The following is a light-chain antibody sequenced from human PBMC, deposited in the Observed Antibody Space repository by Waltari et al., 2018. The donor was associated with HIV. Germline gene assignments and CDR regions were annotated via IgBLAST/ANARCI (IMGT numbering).Light chain of an antibody. CDR1: SPNTGSNY. CDR2: RTN. J-gene: IGLJ3*02. CDR3: AAWDDGLSGPV. V-gene: IGLV1-47*01. Sequence: QSVLTQPPSASGTPGQRVTISCSGSSPNTGSNYVYWYQQLPGTAPKLLIYRTNQRPSGVPDRFSGSKSGTSASLAITGLRSEDEADYYCAAWDDGLSGPVFGGGTKLTVL.